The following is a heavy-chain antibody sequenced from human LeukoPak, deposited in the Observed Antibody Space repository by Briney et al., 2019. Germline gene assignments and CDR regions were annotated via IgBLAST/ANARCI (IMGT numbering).Heavy chain of an antibody. CDR3: ARDAGWYYDSSGFTSFDY. D-gene: IGHD3-22*01. CDR1: GYTLTELS. J-gene: IGHJ4*02. Sequence: ASVKASCKVSGYTLTELSMHWVRQAPGQGLEWMGWISAYNGNTNYAQKLQGRVTMTTDTSTSTAYMELRSLRSDDTAVYYCARDAGWYYDSSGFTSFDYWGQGTLVTVSS. CDR2: ISAYNGNT. V-gene: IGHV1-18*01.